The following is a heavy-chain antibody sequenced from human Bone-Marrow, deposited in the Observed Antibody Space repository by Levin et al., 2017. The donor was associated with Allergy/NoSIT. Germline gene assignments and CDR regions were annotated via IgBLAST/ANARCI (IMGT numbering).Heavy chain of an antibody. V-gene: IGHV4-39*01. CDR3: ARHVADTRYCSGGRCGPMDV. D-gene: IGHD2-15*01. CDR1: GGSISSSSYY. Sequence: SETLSLTCTVSGGSISSSSYYWGWIRQPPGKGLEWIGSIYYSGSTYYNPSLKSRVTISVDTSKNQFSLKLSSVTAADTAVYYCARHVADTRYCSGGRCGPMDVWGQGTTVTVSS. CDR2: IYYSGST. J-gene: IGHJ6*02.